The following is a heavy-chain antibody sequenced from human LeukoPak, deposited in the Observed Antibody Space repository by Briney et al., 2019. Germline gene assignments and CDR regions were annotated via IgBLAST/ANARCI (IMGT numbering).Heavy chain of an antibody. CDR2: MNPNSGNT. Sequence: ASVTVSFKASGYTFTSYDINWVRQATGQGLEWMGWMNPNSGNTGYAQKFQGRVTMTRNTSISTAYMELSSLRSEDTAVYYCARAPGIAVAGPDYWGQGTLVTVSS. CDR3: ARAPGIAVAGPDY. CDR1: GYTFTSYD. D-gene: IGHD6-19*01. J-gene: IGHJ4*02. V-gene: IGHV1-8*01.